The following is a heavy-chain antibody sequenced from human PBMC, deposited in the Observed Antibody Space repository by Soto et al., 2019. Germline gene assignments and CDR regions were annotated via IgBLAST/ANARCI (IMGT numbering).Heavy chain of an antibody. V-gene: IGHV4-34*01. CDR3: ARDWGTGFYLLDS. CDR1: GGSFSGYY. CDR2: INHSGST. D-gene: IGHD6-19*01. J-gene: IGHJ4*02. Sequence: SETLSLTCAVYGGSFSGYYWSWIRQPPGKGLEWIGEINHSGSTNYNPSLKSRVTISSDASKNQISLKPSSVTAADTALYYCARDWGTGFYLLDSWGQGTLVTVSS.